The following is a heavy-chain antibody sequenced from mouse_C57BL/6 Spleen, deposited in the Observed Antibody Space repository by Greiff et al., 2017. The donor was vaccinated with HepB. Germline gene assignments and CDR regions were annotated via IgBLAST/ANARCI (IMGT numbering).Heavy chain of an antibody. CDR2: INPGSGGT. D-gene: IGHD2-3*01. J-gene: IGHJ4*01. Sequence: VQLQQSGAELVRPGTSVKVSCKASGYAFTNYLIEWVKQRPGQGLEWIGVINPGSGGTNYNEKFKGKATLTADKSSSTAYMQLSSLTSEDSAVYFCARRADGYYAMDYWGQGTSVTVSS. CDR1: GYAFTNYL. CDR3: ARRADGYYAMDY. V-gene: IGHV1-54*01.